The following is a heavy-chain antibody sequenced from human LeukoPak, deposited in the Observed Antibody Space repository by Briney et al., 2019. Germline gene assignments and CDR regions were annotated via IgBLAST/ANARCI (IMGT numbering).Heavy chain of an antibody. CDR1: GFTFSSYA. CDR3: AKGMEYYYGSGSYPDT. V-gene: IGHV3-23*01. Sequence: PGGSLRLSCAASGFTFSSYAMSWVRQAPGKGLEWVSAISGSGGSTYYAGSVKGRFTISRDNSKNTLYLQMNSLRAEDTAVYYCAKGMEYYYGSGSYPDTWGQGTMVTVPS. D-gene: IGHD3-10*01. CDR2: ISGSGGST. J-gene: IGHJ3*02.